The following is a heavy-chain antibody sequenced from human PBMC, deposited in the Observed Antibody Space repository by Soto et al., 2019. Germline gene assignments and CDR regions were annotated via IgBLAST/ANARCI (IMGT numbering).Heavy chain of an antibody. J-gene: IGHJ6*03. CDR2: FDPEDGET. V-gene: IGHV1-24*01. CDR3: ATGGVRGVTPPYYYYYMDV. Sequence: VRQAPGKGLEWMGGFDPEDGETIYAQKFQGRVTMTEDTSTDTAYMELSTLRSEDTAVYYCATGGVRGVTPPYYYYYMDVWGKGTTVTVSS. D-gene: IGHD3-10*01.